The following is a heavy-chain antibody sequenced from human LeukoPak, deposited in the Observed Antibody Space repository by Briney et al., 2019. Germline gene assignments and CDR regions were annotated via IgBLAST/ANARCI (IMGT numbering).Heavy chain of an antibody. CDR1: EFTFNNYT. Sequence: GGSLRLSCAPSEFTFNNYTLNWVRQVPGKGLEWVSSINNSSRYISYADSVNGRFTISRDNAKNSLYLQMNSLRAEDTAVYYCARDLGIVYYYGMDVWGQGTTVTVSS. D-gene: IGHD7-27*01. CDR3: ARDLGIVYYYGMDV. J-gene: IGHJ6*02. V-gene: IGHV3-21*01. CDR2: INNSSRYI.